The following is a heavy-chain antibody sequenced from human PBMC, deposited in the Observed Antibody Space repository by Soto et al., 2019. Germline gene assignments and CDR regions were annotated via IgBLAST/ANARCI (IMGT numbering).Heavy chain of an antibody. Sequence: EVQLLESGGGLVQPGGSLRLSCAASGFTFIRYVMTWVRQAPGKGLEWVSGISGSGGSTYYADSVKGRFTISRDNSKNTLYLQMNSLRAEDTAVYYCAKVSFIRYVWGSNFDYWGQGTLVTVSS. D-gene: IGHD3-16*01. V-gene: IGHV3-23*01. CDR1: GFTFIRYV. CDR3: AKVSFIRYVWGSNFDY. CDR2: ISGSGGST. J-gene: IGHJ4*02.